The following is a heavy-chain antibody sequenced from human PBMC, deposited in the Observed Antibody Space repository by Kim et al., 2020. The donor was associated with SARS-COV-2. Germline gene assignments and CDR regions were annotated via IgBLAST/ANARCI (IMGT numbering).Heavy chain of an antibody. D-gene: IGHD1-26*01. V-gene: IGHV4-39*01. CDR2: ISNSGNT. CDR3: ARHKATGSSYAAFDS. CDR1: GGSISGGTSY. J-gene: IGHJ4*02. Sequence: SETLSLTCSVSGGSISGGTSYWGWVRQPPGKALEWIGSISNSGNTFVNPSLYGRVTMSVDTANYQFSLKLTSMSAADTAIYFCARHKATGSSYAAFDSWGQGLLVTVST.